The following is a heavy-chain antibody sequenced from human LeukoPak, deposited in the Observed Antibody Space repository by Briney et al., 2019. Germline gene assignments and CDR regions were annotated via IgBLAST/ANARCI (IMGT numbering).Heavy chain of an antibody. J-gene: IGHJ4*02. CDR1: GYSFTSYW. CDR2: IYPGDSDT. D-gene: IGHD3-22*01. V-gene: IGHV5-51*01. Sequence: GESLKISCKGSGYSFTSYWIGWVRQMPGKGLEWMGIIYPGDSDTRYSPSFQGQVTISADKSISAAYLQWSSLKASDTAMYYCARQGTYYYDSSGHALDYWGQGTLVTVSS. CDR3: ARQGTYYYDSSGHALDY.